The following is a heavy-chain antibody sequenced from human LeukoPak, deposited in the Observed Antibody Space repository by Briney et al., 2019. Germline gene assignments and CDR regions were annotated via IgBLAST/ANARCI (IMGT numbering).Heavy chain of an antibody. Sequence: SETLSLTCTVSGGSISSSSYYWGWIRQPPGKGLVWIGSIYYSGSTYYNPSLKSRVTISVDTSKNQFSLKLSSVTAADTAVYYCARHLKKNYYGSSGYYGPLGPGGEFDYWGQGTLVTVSS. CDR2: IYYSGST. J-gene: IGHJ4*02. D-gene: IGHD3-22*01. V-gene: IGHV4-39*01. CDR1: GGSISSSSYY. CDR3: ARHLKKNYYGSSGYYGPLGPGGEFDY.